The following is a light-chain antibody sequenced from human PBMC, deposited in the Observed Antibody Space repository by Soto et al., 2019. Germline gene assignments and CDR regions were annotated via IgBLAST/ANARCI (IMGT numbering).Light chain of an antibody. CDR1: TSDVGSYSL. CDR3: YSYAGSSTYV. J-gene: IGLJ1*01. CDR2: EDS. V-gene: IGLV2-23*01. Sequence: QSVLTQPASVSGSPGQSITMSCTGTTSDVGSYSLLSWYQQHPGKAPKLMIYEDSKRPSGVSNRFSGSKSGNTASLTISGLQAEDEADYYCYSYAGSSTYVFGPGTKVTVL.